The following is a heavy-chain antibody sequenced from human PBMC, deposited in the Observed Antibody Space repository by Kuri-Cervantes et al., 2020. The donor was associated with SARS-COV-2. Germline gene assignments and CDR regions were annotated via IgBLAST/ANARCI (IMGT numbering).Heavy chain of an antibody. V-gene: IGHV1-46*01. D-gene: IGHD3-22*01. J-gene: IGHJ6*03. Sequence: VKVSCKASGYTFTSYYMHWVRQAPGQGLEWMGIINPSGGSTSYAQKFQGRVTMTRDTSTSTVYMELSSLRSEDTAVYYCALGYWGSGYPRYYYYMDVWGKGTTVTVSS. CDR3: ALGYWGSGYPRYYYYMDV. CDR2: INPSGGST. CDR1: GYTFTSYY.